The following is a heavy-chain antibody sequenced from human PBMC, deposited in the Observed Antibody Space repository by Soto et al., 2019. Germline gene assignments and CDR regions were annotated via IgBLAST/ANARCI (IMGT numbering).Heavy chain of an antibody. CDR3: ARGIATGQLDP. Sequence: QVPLMQSGAEVKKPGASVKISCKASGYTFTRYTMNWVRQAPGQRLEWMGWINPDNGNTKSSQKFQDRVIITRDTSASTAYMDLSSLRSEDTAVYYCARGIATGQLDPWGQGTLVTVSS. CDR1: GYTFTRYT. V-gene: IGHV1-3*01. CDR2: INPDNGNT. J-gene: IGHJ5*02. D-gene: IGHD2-15*01.